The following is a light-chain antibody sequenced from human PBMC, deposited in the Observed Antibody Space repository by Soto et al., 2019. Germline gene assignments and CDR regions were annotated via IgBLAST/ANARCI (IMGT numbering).Light chain of an antibody. CDR1: SSDVGGYNY. CDR3: TSYTSSTPFYV. V-gene: IGLV2-14*03. Sequence: QSVLTQPASVSGSPGQSITISCTGTSSDVGGYNYVSWYQHHPGKAPKLLIYDVYNRPSGVSHRFSGSKSGDTASLTISGLQAEDEADYYCTSYTSSTPFYVFGTGTKVTVL. CDR2: DVY. J-gene: IGLJ1*01.